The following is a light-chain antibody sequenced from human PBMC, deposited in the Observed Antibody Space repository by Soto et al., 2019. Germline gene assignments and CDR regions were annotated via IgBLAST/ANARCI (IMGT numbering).Light chain of an antibody. CDR3: QQYGSSPLT. CDR2: GAS. J-gene: IGKJ4*01. CDR1: QSVSSSY. Sequence: EIVLTQSPGTLSLSPGERATLSCRDSQSVSSSYLAWYQQKPGQAPRLLIYGASSRATGIPDRFSGSGSGTDFTLTISRLEPEDFAVYYCQQYGSSPLTFGGGTRWIS. V-gene: IGKV3-20*01.